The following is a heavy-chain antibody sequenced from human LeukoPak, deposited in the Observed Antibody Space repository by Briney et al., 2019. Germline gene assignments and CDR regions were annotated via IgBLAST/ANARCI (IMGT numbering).Heavy chain of an antibody. J-gene: IGHJ6*02. CDR1: GFIFNTYE. CDR3: ARPRSDLYGLDV. Sequence: GGSLRLSCAAFGFIFNTYEINWVRQAPGKGLEWVSYISSSGSRIYYADSVKGRFTISRDNAKNSLYLQMNSLRAEDTAIYYCARPRSDLYGLDVWGQGTTVIVPS. CDR2: ISSSGSRI. V-gene: IGHV3-48*03.